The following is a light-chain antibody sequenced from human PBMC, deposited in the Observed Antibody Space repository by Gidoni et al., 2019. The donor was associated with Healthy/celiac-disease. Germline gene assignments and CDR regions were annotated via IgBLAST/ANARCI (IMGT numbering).Light chain of an antibody. Sequence: SYELTQPLSVSVARGQTARITCGGNNIGRKNGHWYQQKPGQAPVLVIYRDSNRPSGIPERFSGSNSGNTATLTISRAQAGDEADYYCQVWDSSTVVFGGGTKLTVL. V-gene: IGLV3-9*01. CDR3: QVWDSSTVV. CDR2: RDS. J-gene: IGLJ2*01. CDR1: NIGRKN.